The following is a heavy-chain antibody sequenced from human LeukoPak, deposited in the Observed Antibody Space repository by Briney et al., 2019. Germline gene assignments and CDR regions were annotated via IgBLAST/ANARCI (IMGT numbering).Heavy chain of an antibody. D-gene: IGHD6-19*01. CDR2: ISSSSSYI. Sequence: NPGGSLRLSCAASGFTFSSYSMNWVRQAPGKGLEWVSSISSSSSYIYYADSVKGRFTISRDNAKNSLYLQMNSLRAEDTAVYYCAREGGGMAVAGTFNSYWGQGTLVTVSS. CDR3: AREGGGMAVAGTFNSY. CDR1: GFTFSSYS. J-gene: IGHJ4*02. V-gene: IGHV3-21*01.